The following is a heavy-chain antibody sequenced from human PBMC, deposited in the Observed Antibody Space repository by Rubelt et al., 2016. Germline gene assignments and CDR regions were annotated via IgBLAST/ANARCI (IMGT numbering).Heavy chain of an antibody. Sequence: QVQLVQSGAEVKKPGASVKVSCKASGYTFTSYGISWVRQAPGQGLEWMGWISAYNGNTNYAQKLQGRATRTTETSQSTAYMELRSLGSDDTAVYYCASMYSSSWYRGWFDPWGQGTLVTVSS. CDR1: GYTFTSYG. J-gene: IGHJ5*02. V-gene: IGHV1-18*01. D-gene: IGHD6-13*01. CDR3: ASMYSSSWYRGWFDP. CDR2: ISAYNGNT.